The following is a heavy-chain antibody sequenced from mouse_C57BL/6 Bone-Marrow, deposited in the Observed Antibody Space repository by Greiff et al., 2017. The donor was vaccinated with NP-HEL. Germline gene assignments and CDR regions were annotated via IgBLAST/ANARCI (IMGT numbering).Heavy chain of an antibody. CDR3: AREGDYYGSSFDY. Sequence: DVQLQESGPGLVKPSQSLSLTCSVTGYSITSGYYWNWIRQFPGNKLEWMGYISYDGSNNYNPSLKNRISITRDTSKNQFFLKLNSVTTEDTATYYCAREGDYYGSSFDYWGQGTTLTVSS. J-gene: IGHJ2*01. CDR1: GYSITSGYY. CDR2: ISYDGSN. D-gene: IGHD1-1*01. V-gene: IGHV3-6*01.